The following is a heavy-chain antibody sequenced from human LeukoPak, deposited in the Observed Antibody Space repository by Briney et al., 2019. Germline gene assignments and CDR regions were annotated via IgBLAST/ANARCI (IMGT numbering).Heavy chain of an antibody. V-gene: IGHV3-74*01. CDR2: INSDGSIV. CDR3: GDY. CDR1: GLTVSSNY. D-gene: IGHD1-1*01. Sequence: PGGSLRLSCAASGLTVSSNYMSWVRQAPGKGLEWVSHINSDGSIVNYEDSVKGRFTISRDNAKNALFLQMNSLSCSRGRNWDDGDYWGEGTLVTVSS. J-gene: IGHJ4*02.